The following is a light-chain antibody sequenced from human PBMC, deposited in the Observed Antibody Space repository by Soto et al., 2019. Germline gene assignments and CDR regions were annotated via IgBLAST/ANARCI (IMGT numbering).Light chain of an antibody. CDR1: ESISYF. CDR3: QSYNDWPFA. J-gene: IGKJ2*01. Sequence: EIVLTQSPATLSVSPGERVTLSCRASESISYFLAWYQHKPGQSPRLLIYGVSTRVAGVPSRFSGGGSATDFTLTISSLQSEDFAVYYCQSYNDWPFAFGQGTKLEI. CDR2: GVS. V-gene: IGKV3-15*01.